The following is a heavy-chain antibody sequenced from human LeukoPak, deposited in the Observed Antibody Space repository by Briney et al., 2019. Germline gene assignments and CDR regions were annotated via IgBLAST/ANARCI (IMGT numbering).Heavy chain of an antibody. Sequence: PGGSLRLSCAASGFTFSNAWMSWVRQAPGKGLEWVGRIKSKTDGGTTDYAAPVKGRFTISRDDSKNTLYLQMNSLKTEDTAVYYCTTDRRWWELLRNYFDYWGQGTLVTVSS. CDR3: TTDRRWWELLRNYFDY. CDR2: IKSKTDGGTT. J-gene: IGHJ4*02. V-gene: IGHV3-15*01. D-gene: IGHD1-26*01. CDR1: GFTFSNAW.